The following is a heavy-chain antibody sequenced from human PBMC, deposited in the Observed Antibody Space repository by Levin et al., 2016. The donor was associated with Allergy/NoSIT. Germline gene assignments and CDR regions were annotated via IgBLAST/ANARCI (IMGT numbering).Heavy chain of an antibody. D-gene: IGHD1-1*01. V-gene: IGHV3-23*01. Sequence: GESLKISCAASGFTFSSYAMSWVRQAPGKGLEWVSAISGSGGSTYYADSVKGRFTISRDNSKNTLYLQMNSLRAEDTAVYYCAKGLKGTTPPLHAFDIWGQGTMVTVSS. CDR2: ISGSGGST. J-gene: IGHJ3*02. CDR3: AKGLKGTTPPLHAFDI. CDR1: GFTFSSYA.